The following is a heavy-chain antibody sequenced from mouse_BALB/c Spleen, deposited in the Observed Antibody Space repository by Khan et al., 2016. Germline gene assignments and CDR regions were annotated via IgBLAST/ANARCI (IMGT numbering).Heavy chain of an antibody. CDR3: TVGYTLVAMYY. CDR1: GFTFSSYW. CDR2: IRLKSENYAT. J-gene: IGHJ4*01. V-gene: IGHV6-6*02. Sequence: EVKLEESGGGLVQPGGSMKLSCVASGFTFSSYWMYWVRQSPEKGLEWVGEIRLKSENYATHYAESVRGKFTISSDVSKSRLYLQMNILRADLTGFYSSTVGYTLVAMYYLRHAPSVTSSS. D-gene: IGHD1-2*01.